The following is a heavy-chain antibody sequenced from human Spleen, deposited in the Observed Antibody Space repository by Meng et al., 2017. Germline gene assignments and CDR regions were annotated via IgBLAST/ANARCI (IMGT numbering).Heavy chain of an antibody. Sequence: QLHLQQWGAGLLKPSETLSLTCAVYCGSFSDYYWSWIRQPPGKGLEWIGEINHSGSTNYNPSLESRATISVDTSQNNLSLKLSSVTAADSAVYYCARGPTTMAHDFDYWGQGTLVTVSS. CDR2: INHSGST. D-gene: IGHD4-11*01. V-gene: IGHV4-34*01. CDR1: CGSFSDYY. CDR3: ARGPTTMAHDFDY. J-gene: IGHJ4*02.